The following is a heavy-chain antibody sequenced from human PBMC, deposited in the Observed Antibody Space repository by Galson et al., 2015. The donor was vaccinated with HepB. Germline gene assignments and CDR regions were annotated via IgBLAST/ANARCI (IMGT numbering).Heavy chain of an antibody. CDR3: ARDRGGSGSHLSYYYGMDV. J-gene: IGHJ6*02. CDR1: GFTFSSYN. D-gene: IGHD3-10*01. Sequence: SLRLSCAASGFTFSSYNMNGVRQAPGKGLEWVSYIVVSSSIIYYGDSVKGRFTISRDNADNSLYLQMNSLRVEDTAVYYCARDRGGSGSHLSYYYGMDVWGQGTTVTVSS. V-gene: IGHV3-48*04. CDR2: IVVSSSII.